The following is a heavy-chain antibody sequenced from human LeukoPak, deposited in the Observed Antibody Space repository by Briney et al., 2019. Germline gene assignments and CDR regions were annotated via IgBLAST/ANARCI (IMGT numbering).Heavy chain of an antibody. D-gene: IGHD6-19*01. Sequence: SETLSLTCTVSGGSISSYYWSWIRQPPGKGLEWIGYIYYSGSTNYNPSLKSRVTISVDTSKNQFSLKLSSVTAADTAVYYCAGGSVAGTNYWGQGTLVTVSS. CDR1: GGSISSYY. CDR3: AGGSVAGTNY. V-gene: IGHV4-59*01. J-gene: IGHJ4*02. CDR2: IYYSGST.